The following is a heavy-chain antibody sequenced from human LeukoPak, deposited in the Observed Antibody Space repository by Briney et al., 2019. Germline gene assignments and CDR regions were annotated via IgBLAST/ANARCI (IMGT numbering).Heavy chain of an antibody. CDR2: INHSGST. Sequence: PSETLSLTCAVYGGSFSGYYWSWIRQPPGKGLEWIGEINHSGSTNYNPSLKSRVTISVDTSKNQFSLKLSSVTAADTAVYYCARERLLWFGELFGFDYWGQGTLVTVSS. V-gene: IGHV4-34*01. J-gene: IGHJ4*02. CDR3: ARERLLWFGELFGFDY. CDR1: GGSFSGYY. D-gene: IGHD3-10*01.